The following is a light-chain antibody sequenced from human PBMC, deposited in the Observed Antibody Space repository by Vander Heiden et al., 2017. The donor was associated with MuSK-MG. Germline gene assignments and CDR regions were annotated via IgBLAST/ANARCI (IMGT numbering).Light chain of an antibody. CDR3: QQYHGWPLT. J-gene: IGKJ4*01. V-gene: IGKV3-15*01. CDR2: DAS. Sequence: EIVLTQSPATLSVSPGERATLSCRASQSISGHLAWYQQEPGQAPRLFIYDASTRAAGISARFSGSGSGTEFSLTISSLQSEDSAVYYCQQYHGWPLTFGGGTKVEIK. CDR1: QSISGH.